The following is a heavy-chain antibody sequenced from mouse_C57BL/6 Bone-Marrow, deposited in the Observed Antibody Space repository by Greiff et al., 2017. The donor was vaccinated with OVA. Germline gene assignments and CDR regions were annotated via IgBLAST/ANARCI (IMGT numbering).Heavy chain of an antibody. J-gene: IGHJ1*03. CDR1: GFTFSSYG. CDR3: ARQRSSHWYFDV. V-gene: IGHV5-6*01. Sequence: DVHLVESGGDLVKPGGSLKLSCAASGFTFSSYGMSWVRQTPDKRLEWVATISSGGSYTYYPDSVKGRFTISRDNAKNTLYLQMSSLKSEDTAMYYCARQRSSHWYFDVWGTGTTVTVSS. CDR2: ISSGGSYT. D-gene: IGHD1-1*01.